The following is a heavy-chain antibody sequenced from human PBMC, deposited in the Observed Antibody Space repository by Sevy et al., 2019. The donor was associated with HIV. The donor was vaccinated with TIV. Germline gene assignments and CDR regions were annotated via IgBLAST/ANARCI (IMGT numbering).Heavy chain of an antibody. CDR1: GFTFTSSA. V-gene: IGHV1-58*01. Sequence: ASVKVSCKASGFTFTSSAVQWVRQARGQRLEWIGWIVVGSGNTNYAQKFQERVTITRDMSTSTAYMELSSLRSEDTAGYYCAADGGYAIGLNYYYGMDVWGQGTTVTVSS. D-gene: IGHD1-26*01. J-gene: IGHJ6*02. CDR3: AADGGYAIGLNYYYGMDV. CDR2: IVVGSGNT.